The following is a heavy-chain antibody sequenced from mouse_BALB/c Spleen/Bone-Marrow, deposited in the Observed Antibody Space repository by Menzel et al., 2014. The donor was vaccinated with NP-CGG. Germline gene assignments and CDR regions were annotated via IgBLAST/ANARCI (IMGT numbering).Heavy chain of an antibody. CDR1: GFTFTDYY. CDR2: IRTNPNGYTT. J-gene: IGHJ2*01. D-gene: IGHD1-1*01. V-gene: IGHV7-3*02. CDR3: ARDDYGRGY. Sequence: AQVVESGGGLVQPGGSLRLSCATSGFTFTDYYMSWVRQPPGKALEWLGFIRTNPNGYTTEYSASVKRRFTICRDNSQSILYLQMNPLRAEDSATYYCARDDYGRGYWGQGTTLTVSS.